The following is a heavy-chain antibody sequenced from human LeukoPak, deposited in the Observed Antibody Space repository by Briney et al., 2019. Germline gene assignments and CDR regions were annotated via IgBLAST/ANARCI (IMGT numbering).Heavy chain of an antibody. CDR2: ISYDGSNK. V-gene: IGHV3-30*18. J-gene: IGHJ4*02. D-gene: IGHD4-17*01. Sequence: GGSLRLSCAASGFTFSSYGMHWVRQAPGKGLEWVAVISYDGSNKYYADSVKGRFTISSDNSKNTLYLQMNSLRAEDTAVYYCAKERGYGDYYFDYWGQGTLVTVSS. CDR1: GFTFSSYG. CDR3: AKERGYGDYYFDY.